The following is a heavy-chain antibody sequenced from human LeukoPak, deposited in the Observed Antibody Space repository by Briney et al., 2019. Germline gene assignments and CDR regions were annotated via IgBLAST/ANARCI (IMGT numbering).Heavy chain of an antibody. V-gene: IGHV3-30*18. CDR1: GFTFSSYG. CDR2: ISYDGSNK. CDR3: AEAPLRWYPYYFDY. Sequence: GGSLRLSCAASGFTFSSYGMHWVRQAPGKGLEWVAVISYDGSNKYYADSVKGRFTISRDNSKNTLYLQMNSLRAEDTAVYYCAEAPLRWYPYYFDYWGQGTLVTVSS. D-gene: IGHD4-23*01. J-gene: IGHJ4*02.